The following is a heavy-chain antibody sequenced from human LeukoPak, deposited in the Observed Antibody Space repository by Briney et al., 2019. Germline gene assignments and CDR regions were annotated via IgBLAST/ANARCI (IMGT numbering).Heavy chain of an antibody. J-gene: IGHJ3*02. CDR2: IYYSGST. Sequence: PSQTLSLTCTASGGSISSSSYYWGWIRQPPGKGLELIGSIYYSGSTYYNPSLKSRVTISVDTSKNQFSLKLSSVTAADTAVYYCARGIVGASDAFDIWGQGTMVTVSS. CDR1: GGSISSSSYY. V-gene: IGHV4-39*07. CDR3: ARGIVGASDAFDI. D-gene: IGHD1-26*01.